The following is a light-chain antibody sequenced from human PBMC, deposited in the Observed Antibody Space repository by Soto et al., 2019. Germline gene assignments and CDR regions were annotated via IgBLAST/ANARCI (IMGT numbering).Light chain of an antibody. J-gene: IGLJ1*01. CDR2: EGS. CDR3: CSYAGSNTYV. CDR1: SSDVGNYNL. V-gene: IGLV2-23*01. Sequence: QSALTQPASVSGSPGQSITISCNGTSSDVGNYNLVSWYQHHPDKAPNLMIYEGSKRPSGVSNRFSGSKSGNTASLTISGLQAEDEADYDCCSYAGSNTYVFGTGTKLTVL.